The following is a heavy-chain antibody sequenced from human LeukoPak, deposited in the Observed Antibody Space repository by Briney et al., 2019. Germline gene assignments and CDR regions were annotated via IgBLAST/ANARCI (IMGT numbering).Heavy chain of an antibody. CDR1: GYTLTELS. CDR2: FDTEDGET. CDR3: ATSRGYYDSSGYWDAFDI. V-gene: IGHV1-24*01. D-gene: IGHD3-22*01. Sequence: ASVKVSCKVSGYTLTELSMHWVRQAPGKGLEWMGGFDTEDGETIYAQKFQGRVTMTEDTSTDTAYMELSSLRSEDTDVYYCATSRGYYDSSGYWDAFDIWGQGTMVTVSS. J-gene: IGHJ3*02.